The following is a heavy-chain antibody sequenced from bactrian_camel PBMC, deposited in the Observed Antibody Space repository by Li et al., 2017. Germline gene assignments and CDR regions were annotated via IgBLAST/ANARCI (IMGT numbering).Heavy chain of an antibody. CDR2: IYSDGRAT. V-gene: IGHV3-2*01. J-gene: IGHJ6*01. D-gene: IGHD3*01. CDR3: ATVGGFCLGGYCSHLGLFAF. CDR1: TSTFSNYY. Sequence: HVQLVESGGGLVQPGGSLRLSCVASTSTFSNYYMSWVRQAPGKGLEWISSIYSDGRATYYADSVKGRFTVSRDNAKNSMYLQMNSLKSGDTAPYYCATVGGFCLGGYCSHLGLFAFWGQGTQVTVS.